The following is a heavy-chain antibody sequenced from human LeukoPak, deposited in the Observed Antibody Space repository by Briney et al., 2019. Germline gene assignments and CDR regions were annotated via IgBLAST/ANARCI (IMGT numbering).Heavy chain of an antibody. CDR3: ARVTAVAGTVSNWFDP. J-gene: IGHJ5*02. V-gene: IGHV4-39*07. Sequence: PSETLSLTCTVSGGSISSSSYYWGWIRQPPGKGLEWIGEINHSGSTNYNPSLKSRVTISVDTSKNQFSLKLSSVTAADTAVYYCARVTAVAGTVSNWFDPWGQGTLVTVSS. CDR2: INHSGST. CDR1: GGSISSSSYY. D-gene: IGHD6-19*01.